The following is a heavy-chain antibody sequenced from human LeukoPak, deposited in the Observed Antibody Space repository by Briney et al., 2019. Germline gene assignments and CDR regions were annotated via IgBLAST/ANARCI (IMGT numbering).Heavy chain of an antibody. CDR3: ARESYDSSGYPFDY. CDR2: ISGSGGST. D-gene: IGHD3-22*01. Sequence: GGSLRLSCAASGFTFSSYAMSWVRQAPGKGLEWVSAISGSGGSTYYADSVKGRFTISRDNSKNTLYLQMNSLRTEDTAVYYCARESYDSSGYPFDYWGQGTLVTVSS. J-gene: IGHJ4*02. CDR1: GFTFSSYA. V-gene: IGHV3-23*01.